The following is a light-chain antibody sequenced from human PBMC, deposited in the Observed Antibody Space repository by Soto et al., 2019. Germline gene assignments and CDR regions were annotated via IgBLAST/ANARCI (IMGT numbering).Light chain of an antibody. CDR1: NSNVGSQT. CDR3: AAWDGSLSGYV. CDR2: TTN. J-gene: IGLJ1*01. V-gene: IGLV1-44*01. Sequence: QSVLTQPPSASETPGQRVTISCSGSNSNVGSQTVNWYQQFPGKAPKLLIHTTNQRPSGVPDRFSGSNSGTSASLAISGLQFEDEAEYFCAAWDGSLSGYVFGTGTKLTVL.